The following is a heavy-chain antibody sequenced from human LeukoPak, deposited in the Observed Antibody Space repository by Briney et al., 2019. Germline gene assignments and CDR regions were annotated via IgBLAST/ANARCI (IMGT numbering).Heavy chain of an antibody. J-gene: IGHJ6*03. CDR2: VNPNSGGR. D-gene: IGHD3-10*01. Sequence: SSVKVSCKASGYAGTGCDMHWGRQAHGQGLEWMGRVNPNSGGRNYAQKFQGRGTTTRDTSISTAYMEMSRLRSDDTAVYYCARGMRFGDIYYYYYMDVWGKGTTVTISS. V-gene: IGHV1-2*02. CDR1: GYAGTGCD. CDR3: ARGMRFGDIYYYYYMDV.